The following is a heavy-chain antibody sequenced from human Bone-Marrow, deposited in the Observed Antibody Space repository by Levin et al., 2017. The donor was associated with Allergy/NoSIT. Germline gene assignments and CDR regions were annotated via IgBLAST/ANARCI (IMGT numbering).Heavy chain of an antibody. CDR2: ISDSGGTT. CDR3: ASQPHPDYGDQRDNWFDP. CDR1: GFTFSSYA. D-gene: IGHD4-17*01. V-gene: IGHV3-23*01. J-gene: IGHJ5*02. Sequence: GESLKISCAASGFTFSSYAMSWVRQVPGKGLGWVSGISDSGGTTYYADSVKGRFSIYRHNSRNTLYLQMNSLRAEDTAVYYCASQPHPDYGDQRDNWFDPWGQGTLVTVSS.